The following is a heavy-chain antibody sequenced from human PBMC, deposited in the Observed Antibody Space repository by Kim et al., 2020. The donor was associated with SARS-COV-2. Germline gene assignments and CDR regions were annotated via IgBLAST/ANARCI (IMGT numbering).Heavy chain of an antibody. V-gene: IGHV1-2*04. Sequence: ASVKVSCKASGYTFTGYYMHWVRQAPGQGLEWMGWINPNSGGTNYAQKFQGWVTMTRDTSISTAYMELSRLRSDDTAVYYCAREVAYSSSWEPDAFDIWGQGTMVTVSS. CDR1: GYTFTGYY. CDR3: AREVAYSSSWEPDAFDI. D-gene: IGHD6-13*01. CDR2: INPNSGGT. J-gene: IGHJ3*02.